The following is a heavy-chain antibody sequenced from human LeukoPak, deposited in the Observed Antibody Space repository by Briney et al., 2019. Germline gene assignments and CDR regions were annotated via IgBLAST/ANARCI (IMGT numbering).Heavy chain of an antibody. Sequence: SVKVSCKASGGTFSSYAISWVRQAPGQGLEWMGGIIPIFGTANYAQKFQGRVTITTDESTSTAYMELSSLRSEDTAVYYCARVPVEMATILVGYVDYWGQGTLVTVSS. J-gene: IGHJ4*02. CDR3: ARVPVEMATILVGYVDY. D-gene: IGHD5-24*01. CDR1: GGTFSSYA. V-gene: IGHV1-69*05. CDR2: IIPIFGTA.